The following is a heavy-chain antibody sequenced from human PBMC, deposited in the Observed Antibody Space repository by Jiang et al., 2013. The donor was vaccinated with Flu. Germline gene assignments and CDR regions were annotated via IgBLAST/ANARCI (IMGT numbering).Heavy chain of an antibody. D-gene: IGHD2-15*01. CDR3: AARNCGGGSCYSIDVFDI. V-gene: IGHV4-59*03. CDR2: IYYSGST. Sequence: LLKPSETLSLTCTVSGASISSYYWSWIRQPPGKGLEWIGYIYYSGSTNYNPSLKSRVTISADTSKNQFSLKLSSVTAADTAVYYCAARNCGGGSCYSIDVFDIWGQGTKVTVSS. J-gene: IGHJ3*02. CDR1: GASISSYY.